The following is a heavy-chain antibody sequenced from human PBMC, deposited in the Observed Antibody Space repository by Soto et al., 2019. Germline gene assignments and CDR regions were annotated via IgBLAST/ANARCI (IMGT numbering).Heavy chain of an antibody. CDR3: ARRGGVATTAFDI. CDR1: GGCISSSSFY. CDR2: TYYSGST. Sequence: SETLSLTSTVYGGCISSSSFYCGWIRQPPGKGLEWIGNTYYSGSTYYNPSLKSRVTISVDTSKNQFSLKLSSVTAADTAVYYCARRGGVATTAFDIWGQGTMVT. D-gene: IGHD5-12*01. J-gene: IGHJ3*02. V-gene: IGHV4-39*01.